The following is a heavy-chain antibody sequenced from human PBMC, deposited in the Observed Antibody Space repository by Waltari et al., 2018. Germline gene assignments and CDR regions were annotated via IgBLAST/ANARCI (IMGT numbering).Heavy chain of an antibody. CDR3: AVYLRSSPFDP. Sequence: EVQLVESGGGLVQPGGSLRLSCAASGFTFSSYWMPWVRQAPGQGLVVVSRINSDWSTTGYADSVKGRFTISRDNTKNTLSLQMNSLRDEDTAVYYCAVYLRSSPFDPWGQGTLVTVSS. CDR2: INSDWSTT. CDR1: GFTFSSYW. D-gene: IGHD5-12*01. J-gene: IGHJ5*02. V-gene: IGHV3-74*01.